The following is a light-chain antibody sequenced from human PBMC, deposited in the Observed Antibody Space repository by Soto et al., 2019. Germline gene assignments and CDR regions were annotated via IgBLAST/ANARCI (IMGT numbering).Light chain of an antibody. Sequence: QSALTQPASVSGSPGQSITISCTGTSSDVGGYNFVSWLQHHPGKAPKLMIYEVTNRPSGVPDRFSGSKSGNTASLTISGLQAEDEADYYCTSYRSGNTRVFGTGTKVTVL. V-gene: IGLV2-14*01. CDR1: SSDVGGYNF. CDR3: TSYRSGNTRV. J-gene: IGLJ1*01. CDR2: EVT.